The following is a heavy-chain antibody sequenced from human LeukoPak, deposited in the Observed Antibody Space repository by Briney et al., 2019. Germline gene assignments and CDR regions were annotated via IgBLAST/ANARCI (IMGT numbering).Heavy chain of an antibody. D-gene: IGHD1-26*01. V-gene: IGHV3-30*01. CDR2: ISYDGNNG. CDR1: GFTFNSYA. CDR3: ARDEIARGSGSFLGH. J-gene: IGHJ4*02. Sequence: PGGSLRLSCGASGFTFNSYAMHWVRQPPPKGLERVSLISYDGNNGYYADSVKGRFTISRDNSQNTLFLQMNSLRPEDTALYYCARDEIARGSGSFLGHWGQGTLVTVSS.